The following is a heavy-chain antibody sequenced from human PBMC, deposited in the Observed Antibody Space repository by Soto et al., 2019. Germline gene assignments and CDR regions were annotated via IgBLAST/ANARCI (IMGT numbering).Heavy chain of an antibody. D-gene: IGHD6-19*01. CDR1: GYSFTNYG. Sequence: QDQLVQSGAEVKKPGASVTVSCKASGYSFTNYGVTWVRQAPGQGLEGMGWISAFNGNTHYAQNLQGRVTMTTDASTSTAYMELRSLRSDDTAVYYCARDRGVAPPVAGNTHYYYDMDVWGKGTTVTVSS. CDR3: ARDRGVAPPVAGNTHYYYDMDV. J-gene: IGHJ6*03. CDR2: ISAFNGNT. V-gene: IGHV1-18*01.